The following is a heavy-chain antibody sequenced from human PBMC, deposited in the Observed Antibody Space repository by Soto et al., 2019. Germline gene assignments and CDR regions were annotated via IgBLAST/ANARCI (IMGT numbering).Heavy chain of an antibody. CDR1: GGSISRGAYF. Sequence: QVHLLESGPGQVRPSQTLSLSCSVSGGSISRGAYFWTWIRQFPGKGLEWIAYISYTGATYYNPSLKSRVTILADTSKNQFSLKLNSVTSADTAVYYCARGGPVSVSPAWQLLGYFDYWGQGTLVTVSS. CDR2: ISYTGAT. CDR3: ARGGPVSVSPAWQLLGYFDY. V-gene: IGHV4-31*03. J-gene: IGHJ4*02. D-gene: IGHD2-15*01.